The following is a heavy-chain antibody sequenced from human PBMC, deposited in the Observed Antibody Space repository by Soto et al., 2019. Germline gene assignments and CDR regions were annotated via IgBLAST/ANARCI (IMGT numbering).Heavy chain of an antibody. D-gene: IGHD6-13*01. V-gene: IGHV3-23*01. CDR2: ISGSGGST. Sequence: GGSLRLSCAASGFTFSSYAMSWVRQAPGKGLGWVSAISGSGGSTYYADSVKGRFTISRGNSKNTLYLQMNSLRAEDTAVYYCAKSIAAAGTGGFDPWGQGTLVTVSS. CDR3: AKSIAAAGTGGFDP. CDR1: GFTFSSYA. J-gene: IGHJ5*02.